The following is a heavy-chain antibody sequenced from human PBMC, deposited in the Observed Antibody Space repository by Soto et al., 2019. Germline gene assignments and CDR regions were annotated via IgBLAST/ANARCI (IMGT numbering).Heavy chain of an antibody. CDR2: ISSSSSYT. CDR3: ARDPEGGRYFDWLFAMDV. V-gene: IGHV3-11*06. J-gene: IGHJ6*02. CDR1: GFTFSDYY. D-gene: IGHD3-9*01. Sequence: GGSLRLSCAASGFTFSDYYMSWIRQAPGKGLEWVSYISSSSSYTNYADSVKGRFTISRDNAKNSLYLQMNSLRAEDTAVYYCARDPEGGRYFDWLFAMDVWGQGTTVTVSS.